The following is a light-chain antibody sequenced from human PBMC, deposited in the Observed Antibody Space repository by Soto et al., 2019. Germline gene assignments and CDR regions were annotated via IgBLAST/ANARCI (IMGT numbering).Light chain of an antibody. Sequence: QSALTQPASVSGSPGQSIAISCTGTSSDIGAYNYVSWYQQHPGKAPKLMIYEVSKRPSGVPDRFSGSKSGNTASLTVSGLQAEDEADYYCSSYAGSKNYVIFGGGTKVTVL. CDR3: SSYAGSKNYVI. J-gene: IGLJ2*01. V-gene: IGLV2-8*01. CDR1: SSDIGAYNY. CDR2: EVS.